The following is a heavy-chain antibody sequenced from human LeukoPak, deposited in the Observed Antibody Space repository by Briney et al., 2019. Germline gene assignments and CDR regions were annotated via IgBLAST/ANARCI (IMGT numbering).Heavy chain of an antibody. V-gene: IGHV4-4*07. CDR1: GGSISIYY. J-gene: IGHJ4*02. CDR2: IYTSGST. D-gene: IGHD3-22*01. CDR3: ARGDGSSGYYWDY. Sequence: SETLSLTCTVSGGSISIYYWSWIRQPAGKGLEWIGRIYTSGSTNYNPSLKSRVTISVDKSKNQFSLKLSSVTAADTAVYYCARGDGSSGYYWDYWGQGTLVTVSS.